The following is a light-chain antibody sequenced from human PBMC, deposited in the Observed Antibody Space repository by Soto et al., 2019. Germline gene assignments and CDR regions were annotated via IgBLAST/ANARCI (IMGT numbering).Light chain of an antibody. CDR3: AAWDGSLKAYV. CDR2: SNN. J-gene: IGLJ1*01. Sequence: QSVLTQPPSGSGTPGQRVTISCSGSNSNIGRQSVHWYQQLPETAPRLLIDSNNERPSGVPDRFSGSKSGTSASLAISGLQSEDEADYYCAAWDGSLKAYVFGTGTKVTVL. CDR1: NSNIGRQS. V-gene: IGLV1-44*01.